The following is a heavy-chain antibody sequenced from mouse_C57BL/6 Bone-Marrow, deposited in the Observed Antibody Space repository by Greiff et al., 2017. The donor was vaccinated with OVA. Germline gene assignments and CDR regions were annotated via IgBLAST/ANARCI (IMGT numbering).Heavy chain of an antibody. Sequence: VMLVESGPGLVAPSQSLSITCTVSGFSLTSYAISWVRQPPGKGLEWLGVIWTGGGTNYNSALKSRLSISKDNSKSQVFLKMNSLQTDDTARYYCARKGYYGRHWYFDVWGTGTTVTVSS. CDR1: GFSLTSYA. CDR3: ARKGYYGRHWYFDV. CDR2: IWTGGGT. J-gene: IGHJ1*03. D-gene: IGHD1-1*01. V-gene: IGHV2-9-1*01.